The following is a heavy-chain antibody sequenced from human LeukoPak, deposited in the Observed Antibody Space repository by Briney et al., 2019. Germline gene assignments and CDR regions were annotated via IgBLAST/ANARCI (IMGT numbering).Heavy chain of an antibody. CDR2: IYYSGST. V-gene: IGHV4-59*01. J-gene: IGHJ4*02. CDR3: AGYTDPVIWESYLDY. CDR1: GGSISSYY. Sequence: SETLSLTCTVSGGSISSYYWSWIRQPPGKGLEWIGYIYYSGSTNYNPSLKSRVTISVDTSKNKFSLKLSSVTAADTAVYYCAGYTDPVIWESYLDYGAREPWSPSPQ. D-gene: IGHD2-21*01.